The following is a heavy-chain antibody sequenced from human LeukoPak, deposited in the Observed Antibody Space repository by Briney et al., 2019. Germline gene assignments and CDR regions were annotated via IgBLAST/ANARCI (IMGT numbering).Heavy chain of an antibody. Sequence: SETLSLTCTVSGGSISSSSYYWGWIRQPPGKGLEWIGSIYYSGSTYYNPSLESRVTISVDTSKNQFSLKLSSVTAADTAVYYCATYLIAGGYFDYWGQGTLVTVSS. V-gene: IGHV4-39*01. CDR1: GGSISSSSYY. CDR2: IYYSGST. CDR3: ATYLIAGGYFDY. J-gene: IGHJ4*02. D-gene: IGHD6-13*01.